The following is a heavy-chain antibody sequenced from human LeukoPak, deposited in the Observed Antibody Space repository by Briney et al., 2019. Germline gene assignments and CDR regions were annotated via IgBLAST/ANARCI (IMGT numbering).Heavy chain of an antibody. CDR2: ISYDGSNK. V-gene: IGHV3-30-3*01. CDR1: GFTFSSYA. Sequence: GGSLRLSCAASGFTFSSYAMHWVRQAPGKGLEWVAVISYDGSNKYYADSVKGRFTISRDNSKNTLYLQMNSLRAEDTAVYYCARSEMATSNFDYWGQGTLVTVSS. D-gene: IGHD5-24*01. CDR3: ARSEMATSNFDY. J-gene: IGHJ4*02.